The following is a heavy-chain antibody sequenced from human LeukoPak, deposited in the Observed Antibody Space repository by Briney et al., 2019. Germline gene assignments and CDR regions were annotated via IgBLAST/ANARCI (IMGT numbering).Heavy chain of an antibody. CDR2: IKQDGSET. J-gene: IGHJ6*03. CDR3: ARSHYGGNSRYYYYYMDV. V-gene: IGHV3-7*01. D-gene: IGHD4-23*01. CDR1: GFTFSYYW. Sequence: GGSLRLSCAASGFTFSYYWMAWVRRTPGKGLEWVANIKQDGSETYYLDSLEGRFTISRDNAKNSLYLQMNSLRAEDTAVYYCARSHYGGNSRYYYYYMDVWGKGTTVTISS.